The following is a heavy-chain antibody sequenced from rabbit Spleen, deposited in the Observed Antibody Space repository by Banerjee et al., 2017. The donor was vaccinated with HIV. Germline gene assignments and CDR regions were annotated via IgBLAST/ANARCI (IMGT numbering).Heavy chain of an antibody. CDR3: ARDGYAGYGYSTFDL. CDR1: GIDFSSYYY. D-gene: IGHD7-1*01. CDR2: ILTSSGST. V-gene: IGHV1S40*01. J-gene: IGHJ4*01. Sequence: QSLEESGGDLVKPGASLTLTCTASGIDFSSYYYTCWVRQAPGKGLEWIACILTSSGSTWYASWAKGRFTISKTSSTTVTLQMTSLTGADTATYFCARDGYAGYGYSTFDLWGPGTLVTVS.